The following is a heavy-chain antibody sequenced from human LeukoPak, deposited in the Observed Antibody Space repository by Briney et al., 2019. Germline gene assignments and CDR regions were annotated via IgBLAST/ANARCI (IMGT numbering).Heavy chain of an antibody. CDR2: ISSSGSTI. Sequence: GGSLRLSCAASGFTFSDYYMSWIRQAPGKGLEWVSYISSSGSTIYYADSVKGRFTISRDNAKNSLYLQMNSLRAEDTAVYYCARAILKGYYYYMDVWGKGTTVTVSS. CDR3: ARAILKGYYYYMDV. CDR1: GFTFSDYY. V-gene: IGHV3-11*01. J-gene: IGHJ6*03.